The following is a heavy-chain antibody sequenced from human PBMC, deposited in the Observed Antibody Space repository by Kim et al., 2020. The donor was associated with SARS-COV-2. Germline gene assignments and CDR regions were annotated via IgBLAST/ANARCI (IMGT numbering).Heavy chain of an antibody. Sequence: GGSLRLSCATSGFTFDDYTMHWVRQAPGKGLEWVSLISWDGGSTYYADSVKGRFTISRDNSKNSLYLQMNSLRTEDTALYYCAKDYSRAARFYDAFDIWGQGTMVTVSS. CDR1: GFTFDDYT. J-gene: IGHJ3*02. D-gene: IGHD6-6*01. CDR3: AKDYSRAARFYDAFDI. CDR2: ISWDGGST. V-gene: IGHV3-43*01.